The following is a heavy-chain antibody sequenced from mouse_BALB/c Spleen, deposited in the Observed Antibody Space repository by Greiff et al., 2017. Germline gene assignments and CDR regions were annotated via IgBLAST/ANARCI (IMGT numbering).Heavy chain of an antibody. CDR1: GFSLTDYG. CDR2: IWGGGST. CDR3: AKHNSSGYVRGYYAMDY. J-gene: IGHJ4*01. Sequence: VQRVESGPGLVAPSQSLSITCTVSGFSLTDYGVSWIRQPPGKGLEWLGVIWGGGSTYYNSALKSRLSISKDNSKSQVFLKMNSLQTDDTAMYYCAKHNSSGYVRGYYAMDYWGQGTSVTVSS. V-gene: IGHV2-6-5*01. D-gene: IGHD3-1*01.